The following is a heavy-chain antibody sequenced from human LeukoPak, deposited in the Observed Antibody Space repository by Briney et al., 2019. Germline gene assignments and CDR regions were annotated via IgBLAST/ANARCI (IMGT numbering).Heavy chain of an antibody. V-gene: IGHV4-31*03. Sequence: TSETLSLTCTVSGGSISSGGYYWSWIRQHPGKGLEWIGYIYYSGSTYYNPSLKSRVTISVDTSRNQFSLKLSSVTAADTAVYYCARDTGTTPLNFDYWGQGTLVTVSS. D-gene: IGHD1-14*01. CDR1: GGSISSGGYY. CDR2: IYYSGST. J-gene: IGHJ4*02. CDR3: ARDTGTTPLNFDY.